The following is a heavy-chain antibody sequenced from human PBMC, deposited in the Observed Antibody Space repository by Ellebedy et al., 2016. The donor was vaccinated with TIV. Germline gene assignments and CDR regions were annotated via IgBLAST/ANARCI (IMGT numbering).Heavy chain of an antibody. CDR2: IKSKTDGGAA. CDR1: GFTFSNAW. V-gene: IGHV3-15*01. Sequence: GGSLRLSCAASGFTFSNAWMNWVRQAPGKGLEWVGRIKSKTDGGAADYAAPVKGRFTISRDDSKDTLYLQMNSLKTEDTAVYFCTTVYRYNYDSVWGQGTLVTVSS. J-gene: IGHJ4*02. CDR3: TTVYRYNYDSV. D-gene: IGHD5-18*01.